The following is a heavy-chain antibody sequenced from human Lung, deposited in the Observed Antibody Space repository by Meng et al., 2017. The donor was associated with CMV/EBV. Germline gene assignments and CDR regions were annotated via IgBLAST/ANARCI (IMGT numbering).Heavy chain of an antibody. Sequence: GSLRLSXTVSGGSVSSTNSYWGWLRQPPGKGLEWIGTIYYSGTTHYNPSLKSRVTISVDTSKNQFSLKLNSVTAADTAVYFCARDGYYDFWSGQYKPSNWFDPWGQGTLVTVSS. V-gene: IGHV4-39*07. D-gene: IGHD3-3*01. CDR1: GGSVSSTNSY. J-gene: IGHJ5*02. CDR3: ARDGYYDFWSGQYKPSNWFDP. CDR2: IYYSGTT.